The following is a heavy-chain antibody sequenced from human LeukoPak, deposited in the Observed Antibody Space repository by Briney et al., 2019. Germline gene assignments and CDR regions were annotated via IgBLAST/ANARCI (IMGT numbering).Heavy chain of an antibody. V-gene: IGHV4-59*08. Sequence: SETLSLTCTVSGGSISSYYWNWIRQPPGKGLEWIGYIYYSGSTNYYPSLKSRVTISLDTSKNQFSLKLSSVTVADTAVYYCARSSRGYFDYWGQGTLVTVSS. CDR3: ARSSRGYFDY. CDR2: IYYSGST. D-gene: IGHD1-1*01. J-gene: IGHJ4*02. CDR1: GGSISSYY.